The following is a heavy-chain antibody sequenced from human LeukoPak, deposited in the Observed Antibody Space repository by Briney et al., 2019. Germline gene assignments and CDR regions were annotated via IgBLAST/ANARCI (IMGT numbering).Heavy chain of an antibody. J-gene: IGHJ6*03. V-gene: IGHV4-34*01. Sequence: PSETLSLTCAVYGGSFSGYYWSWIRQPPGKGLEWIGEINHSGSTNYNPSLKSRVTISVDTSKNQFSLKLSSVTAADTAVYYCAGEYYDSSGYFGYYYMDVWGKGTTVTISS. CDR3: AGEYYDSSGYFGYYYMDV. D-gene: IGHD3-22*01. CDR1: GGSFSGYY. CDR2: INHSGST.